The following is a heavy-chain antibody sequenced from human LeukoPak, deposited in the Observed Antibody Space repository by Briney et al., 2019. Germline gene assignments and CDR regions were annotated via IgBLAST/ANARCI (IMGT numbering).Heavy chain of an antibody. Sequence: GGSLRLSCAASGFTFSSCWMSWVRQAPGKGLEWVANIKQDGSEKYYVDSVKGRFTISRDNAKNSLYLQMNSLRAEDTAVYYCARDRWQRLDNFDYWGQGTLVTVSS. V-gene: IGHV3-7*04. J-gene: IGHJ4*02. CDR2: IKQDGSEK. CDR1: GFTFSSCW. D-gene: IGHD6-25*01. CDR3: ARDRWQRLDNFDY.